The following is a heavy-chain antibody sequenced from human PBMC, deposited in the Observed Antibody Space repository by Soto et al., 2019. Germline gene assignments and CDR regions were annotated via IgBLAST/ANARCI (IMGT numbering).Heavy chain of an antibody. CDR2: ISYDGSNK. Sequence: QVQLVESGGGVVQPGRSLRLSCAASGFTFSSYAMHWVRQAPGKGLEWVAVISYDGSNKYYADSVKGRFTISRDNSKNTLYLQMNSLRAEDTAVYYCARDARYSYAVYWCQGTLVTVSS. V-gene: IGHV3-30-3*01. D-gene: IGHD5-18*01. CDR1: GFTFSSYA. J-gene: IGHJ4*02. CDR3: ARDARYSYAVY.